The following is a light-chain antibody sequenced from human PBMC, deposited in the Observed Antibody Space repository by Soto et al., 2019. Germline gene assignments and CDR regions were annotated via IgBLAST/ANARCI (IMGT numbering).Light chain of an antibody. J-gene: IGKJ1*01. CDR3: QQYGSSGT. CDR1: QSVSNNY. Sequence: VCTESSLTLSLSPGERATLSCRASQSVSNNYLAWYQQKPGQAPRLLIYGASNRATGISDRFSGSGSGTAFILIISRLEPEDFAVYYCQQYGSSGTFGQGTKVDIK. CDR2: GAS. V-gene: IGKV3-20*01.